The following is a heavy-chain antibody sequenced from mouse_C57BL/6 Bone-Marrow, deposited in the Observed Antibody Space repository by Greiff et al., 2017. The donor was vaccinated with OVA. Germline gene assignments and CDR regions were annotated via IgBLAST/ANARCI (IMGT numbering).Heavy chain of an antibody. CDR3: ARWTGTVFAY. Sequence: VQLQESGPELVKPGASVKISCKASGYAFSSSWMNWVKQRPGKGLEWIGRIYPGDGDTNYNGKFKGKATLTADKSSSTAYMQLSSLTSEDSAVYFCARWTGTVFAYWGQGTLVTVSA. CDR2: IYPGDGDT. J-gene: IGHJ3*01. V-gene: IGHV1-82*01. D-gene: IGHD4-1*01. CDR1: GYAFSSSW.